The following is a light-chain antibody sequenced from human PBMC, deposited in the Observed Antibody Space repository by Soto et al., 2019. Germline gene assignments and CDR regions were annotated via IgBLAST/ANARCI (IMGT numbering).Light chain of an antibody. J-gene: IGLJ1*01. V-gene: IGLV2-14*01. CDR1: TSDVGGYNS. Sequence: QSVLTQPASVSGSPGQSITVSCTGTTSDVGGYNSVSWYQHHPGKAPKLIIYEVRKRPSGISSRFSGSQSGNTASLSTSGLQAEDEADYYCSSYTTSTTYVFGTGTKSPS. CDR2: EVR. CDR3: SSYTTSTTYV.